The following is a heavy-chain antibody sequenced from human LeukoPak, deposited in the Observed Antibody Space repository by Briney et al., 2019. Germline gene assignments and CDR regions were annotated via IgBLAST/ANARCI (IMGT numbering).Heavy chain of an antibody. D-gene: IGHD3-22*01. Sequence: PGGSLRLSCAASGFTSTDYAMNWVRQAPGKGLEWVSVLIGSSGRTDYADSVKGRFTISRDNAKNSLYLQMNSLRAEDTAVYYCARGGPTTYYYDSSGYYYWFDPWGQGTLVTVSS. CDR3: ARGGPTTYYYDSSGYYYWFDP. CDR2: LIGSSGRT. V-gene: IGHV3-23*01. J-gene: IGHJ5*02. CDR1: GFTSTDYA.